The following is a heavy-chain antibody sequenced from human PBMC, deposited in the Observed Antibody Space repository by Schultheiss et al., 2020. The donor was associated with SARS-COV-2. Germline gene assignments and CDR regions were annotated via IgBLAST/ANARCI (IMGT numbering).Heavy chain of an antibody. CDR2: IYYSGSI. D-gene: IGHD6-6*01. V-gene: IGHV4-61*05. CDR1: GGSISSGGYY. J-gene: IGHJ5*02. Sequence: SETLSLTCTVSGGSISSGGYYWSWIRQHPGKGLEWIGYIYYSGSINYNPSLKSRVTISVDKSKNQFSLKLSSVTATDTAVYYCARHGDSSSSPYNWFDPWGQGTLVTVSS. CDR3: ARHGDSSSSPYNWFDP.